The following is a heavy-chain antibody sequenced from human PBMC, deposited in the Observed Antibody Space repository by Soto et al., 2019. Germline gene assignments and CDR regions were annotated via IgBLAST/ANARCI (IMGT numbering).Heavy chain of an antibody. CDR2: IYYSGST. CDR1: GGSISSYY. CDR3: ARAPPSSSWYFGIDY. D-gene: IGHD6-13*01. V-gene: IGHV4-59*01. J-gene: IGHJ4*02. Sequence: SETLSLTCTVSGGSISSYYWSWIRQPPGKGLEWIGYIYYSGSTNYNPSLKSRVTISVDTSKNQFSLKLSSVTAADTAVYYCARAPPSSSWYFGIDYWGQGTLVTVSS.